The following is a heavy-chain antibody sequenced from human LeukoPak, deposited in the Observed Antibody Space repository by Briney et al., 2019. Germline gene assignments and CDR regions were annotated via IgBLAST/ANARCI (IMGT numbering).Heavy chain of an antibody. CDR1: GFTFSSYA. CDR3: VKGYCSSISCYGDY. V-gene: IGHV3-64D*09. Sequence: GGSLRLSCSASGFTFSSYAMHWVRQAPGKGLEYVSAISSNGGSTYYGDSVKGRFTISRDNSKNTLYLQMSSLRAEDTAVYYCVKGYCSSISCYGDYWGQGTLVTFSS. CDR2: ISSNGGST. D-gene: IGHD2-2*01. J-gene: IGHJ4*02.